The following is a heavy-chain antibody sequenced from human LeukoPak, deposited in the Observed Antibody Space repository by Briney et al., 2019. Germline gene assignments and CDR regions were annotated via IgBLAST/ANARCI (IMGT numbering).Heavy chain of an antibody. J-gene: IGHJ6*04. CDR1: GGSISSFY. Sequence: SETLSLTCAVSGGSISSFYWSWVRQPPGKGLEWIGYIYYSGSTNYNPSLKSRVTISVDTSKNQFSLKLRSVTAADTAVYYCARGGLLDVWGKGTTVTVSS. V-gene: IGHV4-59*08. CDR3: ARGGLLDV. CDR2: IYYSGST. D-gene: IGHD3-16*01.